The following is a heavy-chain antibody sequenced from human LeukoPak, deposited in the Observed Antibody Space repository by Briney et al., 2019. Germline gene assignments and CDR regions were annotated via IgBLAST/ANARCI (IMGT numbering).Heavy chain of an antibody. CDR2: FGTRSTSI. Sequence: GGSLRLSCTASGFTFSGYSMNWIRQAPGKGLEWVSSFGTRSTSIYHAGSVKGRFAISRDNAKNSLYLQMNSLRAEDTALYYCAREVNEGFDFWGQGTLVTVSS. V-gene: IGHV3-21*01. CDR1: GFTFSGYS. D-gene: IGHD1-1*01. CDR3: AREVNEGFDF. J-gene: IGHJ4*02.